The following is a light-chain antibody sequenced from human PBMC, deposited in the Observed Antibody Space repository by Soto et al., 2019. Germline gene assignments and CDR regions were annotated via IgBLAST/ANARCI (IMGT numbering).Light chain of an antibody. CDR2: GAS. CDR1: QSISSD. V-gene: IGKV3-11*01. CDR3: QQYSDWPPLT. Sequence: EIVLTQSPATLSLSPGERATLSCRASQSISSDLAWYQQKPGQAPRLLIYGASNRAIGIPARFTGTGSGTAFTLIISSLAPDDFAVYYCQQYSDWPPLTFGGGSRVEIK. J-gene: IGKJ4*01.